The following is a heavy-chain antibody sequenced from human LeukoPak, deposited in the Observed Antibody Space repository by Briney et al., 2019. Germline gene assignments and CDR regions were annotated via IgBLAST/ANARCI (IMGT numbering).Heavy chain of an antibody. CDR2: IIPIFGTA. Sequence: GASVKVSCKASGGTFSSYNISWVRQAPGHGLEWMGGIIPIFGTANYAQKFQGRVTITADESTSTAYMELSSLRSEDTAVYYCAAPERGVGYYYYMDVWGKGTTVTVSS. CDR1: GGTFSSYN. D-gene: IGHD1-1*01. CDR3: AAPERGVGYYYYMDV. J-gene: IGHJ6*03. V-gene: IGHV1-69*13.